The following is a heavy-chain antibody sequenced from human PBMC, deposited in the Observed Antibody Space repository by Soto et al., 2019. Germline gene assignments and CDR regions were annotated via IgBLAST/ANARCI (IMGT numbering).Heavy chain of an antibody. D-gene: IGHD1-26*01. V-gene: IGHV1-69*13. Sequence: SVKVSCKASGGTLSSYAISWVRQAPGQGLEWMGGIIPIFGTANYAQKFQGRVTITADESTSTAYMELSSLRSEDTAVYYCARDASEVGATHFAYWGQGTLVTGSS. CDR2: IIPIFGTA. CDR1: GGTLSSYA. CDR3: ARDASEVGATHFAY. J-gene: IGHJ4*02.